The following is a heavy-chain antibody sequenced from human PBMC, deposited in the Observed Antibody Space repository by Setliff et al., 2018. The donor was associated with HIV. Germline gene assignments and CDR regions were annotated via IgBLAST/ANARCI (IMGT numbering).Heavy chain of an antibody. D-gene: IGHD1-26*01. V-gene: IGHV1-3*01. J-gene: IGHJ3*02. CDR3: GRVGTYSGSYRDAFDI. Sequence: ASVKVSCKASGYTFTSYAMHWVRQAPGQRLEWMGWINAGNGNTKYSQKFQGRVTITRDTSASTAYMELSSLRSEDTAVYYCGRVGTYSGSYRDAFDIWGQGTMVTVSS. CDR1: GYTFTSYA. CDR2: INAGNGNT.